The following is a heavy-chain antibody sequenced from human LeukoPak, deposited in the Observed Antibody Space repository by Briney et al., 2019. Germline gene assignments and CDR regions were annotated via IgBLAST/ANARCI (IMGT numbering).Heavy chain of an antibody. CDR2: IYYSGST. D-gene: IGHD3-9*01. Sequence: SETLSLTCTVSGGSLSSYYWSWIRQPPGKGLEWIGYIYYSGSTKYNPSFTSRVTISVDTSKNQFSLRLISVTAADTAVYYCATVVRDDILTGYYIDYWGQGTLVTVSS. J-gene: IGHJ4*02. CDR1: GGSLSSYY. V-gene: IGHV4-59*01. CDR3: ATVVRDDILTGYYIDY.